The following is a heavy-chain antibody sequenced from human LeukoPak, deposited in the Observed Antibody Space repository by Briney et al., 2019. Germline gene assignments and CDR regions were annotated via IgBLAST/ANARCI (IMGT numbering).Heavy chain of an antibody. V-gene: IGHV1-18*01. CDR2: ISVYNDNT. J-gene: IGHJ3*02. Sequence: ASVKVSCKASGYTFTSYGISWVRQAPGQGLEWMGWISVYNDNTNYAQNLQGGVTVTTDTSTTTAYMELRSLRSDDTAVYYCARDRYTYGEAVDAFDIWGQGTMVTVSS. D-gene: IGHD5-18*01. CDR3: ARDRYTYGEAVDAFDI. CDR1: GYTFTSYG.